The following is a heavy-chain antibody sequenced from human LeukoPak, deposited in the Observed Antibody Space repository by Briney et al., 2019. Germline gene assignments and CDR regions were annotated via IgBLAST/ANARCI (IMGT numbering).Heavy chain of an antibody. CDR2: ISTSGST. Sequence: PSETLSLTCTVSGGSISSYYWSWIRQPARKGLEWIGRISTSGSTNYNPSLKSRVTMSLDTSKNQFSLKLTSVTAADTAVYYCARASYYYGSGSYYNPWFDPWGQGTLVTVSS. CDR1: GGSISSYY. J-gene: IGHJ5*02. V-gene: IGHV4-4*07. CDR3: ARASYYYGSGSYYNPWFDP. D-gene: IGHD3-10*01.